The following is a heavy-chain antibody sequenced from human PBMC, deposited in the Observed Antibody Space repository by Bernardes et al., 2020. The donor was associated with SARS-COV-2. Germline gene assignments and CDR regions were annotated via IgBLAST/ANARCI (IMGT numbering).Heavy chain of an antibody. J-gene: IGHJ5*02. D-gene: IGHD3-9*01. CDR2: ISYDGSNK. CDR1: GFTFSIYG. V-gene: IGHV3-30*18. CDR3: AKWGQDYDFSTASYNANWFDP. Sequence: GGSLRLSCAASGFTFSIYGMHWVRQAPGKGLQWVAAISYDGSNKYFADSVKGRFTISRDNSNDTLYLQMNSLRAEDTAVYDCAKWGQDYDFSTASYNANWFDPWGRGTQVTVSS.